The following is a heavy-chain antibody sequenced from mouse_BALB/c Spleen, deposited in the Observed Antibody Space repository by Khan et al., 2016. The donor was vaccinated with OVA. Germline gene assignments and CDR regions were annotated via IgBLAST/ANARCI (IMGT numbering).Heavy chain of an antibody. D-gene: IGHD1-1*01. Sequence: QVQLKQSGAELAKPGASVKMSCKASGYSFVNYWIHWVKQRPGQGLEWIGYIYPSTDYTEYNQKFKGKATLTADKSSSTAYMQLSNLTSEDSAVYHCTVFGASYGSTFVYCGQGTTLTLAS. V-gene: IGHV1-7*01. CDR1: GYSFVNYW. CDR2: IYPSTDYT. J-gene: IGHJ2*01. CDR3: TVFGASYGSTFVY.